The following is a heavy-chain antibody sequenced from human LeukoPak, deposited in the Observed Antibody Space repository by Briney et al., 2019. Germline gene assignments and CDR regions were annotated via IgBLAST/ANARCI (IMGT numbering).Heavy chain of an antibody. V-gene: IGHV3-21*01. D-gene: IGHD3-16*02. CDR2: ISSSSSYI. Sequence: PGGSLRLSCAASGFTLSDYWMSWVRQAPGKGLEWVSSISSSSSYIYYADSVKGRFTISRDNAKNSLYLQMNSLRAEDTAVYYCARDPLITFGGVIVIPVAFDIWGQGTMVTVSS. CDR1: GFTLSDYW. J-gene: IGHJ3*02. CDR3: ARDPLITFGGVIVIPVAFDI.